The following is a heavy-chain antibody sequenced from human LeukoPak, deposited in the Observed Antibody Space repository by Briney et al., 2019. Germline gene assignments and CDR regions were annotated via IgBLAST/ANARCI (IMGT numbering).Heavy chain of an antibody. J-gene: IGHJ5*02. Sequence: RASVTVSCTASGGTFSSYAISWVRQAPGQGLEWMGGIIPIFGTANYAQKFQGRVTITTDESTSTAYMELSSLRSEDTAVYYCARNVVVVPAAIRGCWFDPWGQGTLVTVSS. CDR2: IIPIFGTA. D-gene: IGHD2-2*02. CDR1: GGTFSSYA. CDR3: ARNVVVVPAAIRGCWFDP. V-gene: IGHV1-69*05.